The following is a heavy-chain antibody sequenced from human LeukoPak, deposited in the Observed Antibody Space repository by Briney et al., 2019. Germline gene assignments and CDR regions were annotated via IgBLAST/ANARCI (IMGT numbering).Heavy chain of an antibody. Sequence: QSGGSLRLSCAASGFTFSRYAMNWVRQAPGKGLEWVSAIIGSGDRTHYADSVEGRFTISRDNSKNTLYLQINSLRAGDTSVYYCARDGEYCSAGCTSHSYAYGLDVWGQGTTVTVSS. D-gene: IGHD2-15*01. J-gene: IGHJ6*02. CDR3: ARDGEYCSAGCTSHSYAYGLDV. CDR1: GFTFSRYA. V-gene: IGHV3-23*01. CDR2: IIGSGDRT.